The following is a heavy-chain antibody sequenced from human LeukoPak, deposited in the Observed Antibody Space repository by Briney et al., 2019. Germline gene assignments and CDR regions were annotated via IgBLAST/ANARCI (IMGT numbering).Heavy chain of an antibody. J-gene: IGHJ5*02. Sequence: SETLSLTCTVSGYSISSGYYWGWIRPPPGKGLEWIGVYHVGTTDYNPSLKSRVTISVDGSKNQFSLKLSSVTAADPAVYYCARHNEWELLFDPWGQGTLVTVSS. V-gene: IGHV4-38-2*02. CDR3: ARHNEWELLFDP. CDR1: GYSISSGYY. D-gene: IGHD1-26*01. CDR2: VYHVGTT.